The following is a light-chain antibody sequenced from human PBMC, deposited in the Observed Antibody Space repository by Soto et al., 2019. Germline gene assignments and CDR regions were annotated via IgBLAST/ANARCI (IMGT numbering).Light chain of an antibody. CDR3: QQVNYYPFT. CDR1: QGISQY. Sequence: DIHLTQSPSLLSASVGDRVTITCRASQGISQYVAWYQQKPGKAPKLLIYAAVVLQGGVPSRFSGTGSATEFILTISDLQPEDFATYYCQQVNYYPFTFGGGTKVDIK. CDR2: AAV. V-gene: IGKV1-9*01. J-gene: IGKJ4*01.